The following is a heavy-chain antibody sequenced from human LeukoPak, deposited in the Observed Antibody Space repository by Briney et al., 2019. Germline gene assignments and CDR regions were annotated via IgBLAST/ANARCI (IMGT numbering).Heavy chain of an antibody. CDR1: GGSISSSY. J-gene: IGHJ4*02. CDR2: MDFSGST. V-gene: IGHV4-4*09. CDR3: ARYSGTGYGMYYFDY. Sequence: SEALSLTCTVSGGSISSSYWSWIRQPPGKGLEWIGRMDFSGSTNYNPSLRSRVTLSLDTSKNQFSLKLSSVTAADTAVYYCARYSGTGYGMYYFDYWGQGTLVTVSS. D-gene: IGHD1-1*01.